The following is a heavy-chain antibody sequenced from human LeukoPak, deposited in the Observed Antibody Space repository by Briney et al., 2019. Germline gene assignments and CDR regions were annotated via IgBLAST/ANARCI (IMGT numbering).Heavy chain of an antibody. CDR3: ARVPIPPYSSSWYQPFDY. CDR2: FSAYNGNT. Sequence: GASVKVSCKASGYTFTSYDISWVRQAPGQGLEWMGWFSAYNGNTNYAQKLQGRVTMTTDTSTSTAYMELRSLRSDDSAVYFCARVPIPPYSSSWYQPFDYWGQGTLVTVSS. D-gene: IGHD6-13*01. V-gene: IGHV1-18*01. CDR1: GYTFTSYD. J-gene: IGHJ4*02.